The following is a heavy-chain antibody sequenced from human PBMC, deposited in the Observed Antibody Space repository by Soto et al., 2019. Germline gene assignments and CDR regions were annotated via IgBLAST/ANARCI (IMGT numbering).Heavy chain of an antibody. D-gene: IGHD3-16*01. CDR1: GFSLTTSGVG. Sequence: QITLKESGPALVKPTQTLTLTCSFSGFSLTTSGVGVGWIRQPPGKALEWLALIYGDDDKRYNSSLKSRLTSNKDTSKNQVVLTMSNMDPVDTGTYYWAHAVGLGGLVDYWGQGTLVTVSS. V-gene: IGHV2-5*02. J-gene: IGHJ4*02. CDR2: IYGDDDK. CDR3: AHAVGLGGLVDY.